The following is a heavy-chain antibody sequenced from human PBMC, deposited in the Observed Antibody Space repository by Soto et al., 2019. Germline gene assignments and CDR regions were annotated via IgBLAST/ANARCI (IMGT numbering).Heavy chain of an antibody. V-gene: IGHV1-69*02. CDR1: GGTFSSYT. J-gene: IGHJ3*02. CDR3: AADVYDILTRGAFDI. CDR2: IIPILGIA. Sequence: SVKVSCKASGGTFSSYTISWVRQAPGQGLEWMGRIIPILGIANYAQKFQGRVTITRDMSTSTAYMELSSLRSEDTAVYYCAADVYDILTRGAFDIWGQGTMVTVSS. D-gene: IGHD3-9*01.